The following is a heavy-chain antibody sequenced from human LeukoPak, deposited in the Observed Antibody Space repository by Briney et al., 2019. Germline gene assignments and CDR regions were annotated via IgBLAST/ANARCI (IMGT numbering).Heavy chain of an antibody. CDR1: GGTFIIYA. J-gene: IGHJ4*02. V-gene: IGHV1-69*05. CDR2: IIPIFGTA. Sequence: SVTVSFTASGGTFIIYAISWVRQAPGQGGEWMGGIIPIFGTANYAQKFQGRVTITTDESTSTAYMELSSLRSEDTAVYYCARDSGCGGDCSFDYWGQGTLVTVSS. D-gene: IGHD2-21*02. CDR3: ARDSGCGGDCSFDY.